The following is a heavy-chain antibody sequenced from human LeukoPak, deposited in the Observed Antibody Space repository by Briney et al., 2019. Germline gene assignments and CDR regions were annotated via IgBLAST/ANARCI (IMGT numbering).Heavy chain of an antibody. V-gene: IGHV4-39*07. Sequence: SETLSLTCSISGGSISSTNYYWGWIRQPPGKGLEWIGSIYYSGSTYYNPSLKSRFTISVDTSKIQFSLNLSSVTAADTAVYYCARDSCSSTSCRKKFDDWGQGTLVTVSS. J-gene: IGHJ4*02. CDR3: ARDSCSSTSCRKKFDD. CDR2: IYYSGST. D-gene: IGHD2-2*01. CDR1: GGSISSTNYY.